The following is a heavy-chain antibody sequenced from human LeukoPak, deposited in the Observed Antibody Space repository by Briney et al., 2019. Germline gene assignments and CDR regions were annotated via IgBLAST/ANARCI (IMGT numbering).Heavy chain of an antibody. CDR3: ARGGRRITMVRGPPGTFDI. D-gene: IGHD3-10*01. CDR2: INPNSGGT. J-gene: IGHJ3*02. CDR1: GYTFTVYY. V-gene: IGHV1-2*02. Sequence: WASVKVSCKASGYTFTVYYMHWVRQAPGQGLEWMGWINPNSGGTNYAQKFQGRVNMTRDTSISTAYMELSRLRSDDTAVYYCARGGRRITMVRGPPGTFDIWGQGTMVTVSS.